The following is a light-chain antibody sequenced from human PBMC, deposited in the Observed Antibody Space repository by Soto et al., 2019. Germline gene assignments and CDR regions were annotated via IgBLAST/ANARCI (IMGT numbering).Light chain of an antibody. Sequence: VMTQSPATLSVSPVERATLSCWASETVATNLAWYQQKPGQAPRLLIYGASTRATGIPARFSGSGSGTEFTLTISSLEPEDFAVYYCQQRSNWPPLFTFGPGTKVD. J-gene: IGKJ3*01. CDR3: QQRSNWPPLFT. CDR1: ETVATN. V-gene: IGKV3-11*01. CDR2: GAS.